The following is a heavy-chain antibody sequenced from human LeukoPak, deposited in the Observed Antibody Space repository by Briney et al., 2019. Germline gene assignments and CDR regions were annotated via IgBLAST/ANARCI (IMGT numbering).Heavy chain of an antibody. CDR2: INPDSGGG. D-gene: IGHD2-21*01. V-gene: IGHV1-2*02. CDR3: AREYFGRSTSYSSFFAY. J-gene: IGHJ4*02. CDR1: GYPFTGHY. Sequence: ASVTVSCKASGYPFTGHYIHWLRQAPGQRPEYMGWINPDSGGGFESNNFQGRVTTTRDTSINTLYLELGRLRPDDTAVYYCAREYFGRSTSYSSFFAYWGQGTLVTVSS.